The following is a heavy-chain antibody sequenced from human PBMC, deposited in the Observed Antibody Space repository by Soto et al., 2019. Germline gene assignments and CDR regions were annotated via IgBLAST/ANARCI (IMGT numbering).Heavy chain of an antibody. CDR2: ISWNSGSI. Sequence: EVQLVESGGGLVQPGRSLRLSCAASGFTFDDYAMHWVRQAPGKGLEWVSGISWNSGSIGYADSVKGRFTISRDNAKNSLYLQMNSLRAEDTALYYCAKDQFIYCSGGSCSRPFDYWGQGTLVTVSS. CDR1: GFTFDDYA. V-gene: IGHV3-9*01. J-gene: IGHJ4*02. D-gene: IGHD2-15*01. CDR3: AKDQFIYCSGGSCSRPFDY.